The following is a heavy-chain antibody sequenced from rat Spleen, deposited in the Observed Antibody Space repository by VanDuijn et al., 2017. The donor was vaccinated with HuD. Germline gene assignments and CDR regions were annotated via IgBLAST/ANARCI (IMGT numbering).Heavy chain of an antibody. Sequence: EVQLVESDGGLVQPGRSLHLSCAASGFTFSDYYMAWVRQVPTKGLEWVATISYGDSSGHSSTYYRDSVKGRFTISRDNAKSILFLEMDSLRSEDTATYYCARPTEGIAWFVYWGQGTLVTVSS. CDR3: ARPTEGIAWFVY. CDR2: ISYGDSSGHSST. J-gene: IGHJ3*01. CDR1: GFTFSDYY. D-gene: IGHD1-11*01. V-gene: IGHV5-29*01.